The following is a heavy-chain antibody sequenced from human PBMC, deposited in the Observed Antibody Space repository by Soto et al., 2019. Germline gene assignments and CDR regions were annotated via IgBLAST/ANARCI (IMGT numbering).Heavy chain of an antibody. CDR2: INSDGSST. D-gene: IGHD2-2*01. Sequence: GGSLRLSCAASGFTFSSYWMHWVRQAPGKGLVWVSRINSDGSSTSYADSVKGRFTISRDNAKNTLYLQMNSLRAEDTAVYYCASLSSRKYYYYYMDVWGKGTTVTVSS. CDR1: GFTFSSYW. J-gene: IGHJ6*03. V-gene: IGHV3-74*01. CDR3: ASLSSRKYYYYYMDV.